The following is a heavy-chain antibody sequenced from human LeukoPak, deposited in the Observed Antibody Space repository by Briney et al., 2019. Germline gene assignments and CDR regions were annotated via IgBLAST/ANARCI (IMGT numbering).Heavy chain of an antibody. D-gene: IGHD6-13*01. J-gene: IGHJ4*02. V-gene: IGHV4-34*01. CDR2: INHSGST. CDR1: GFSVSSNY. Sequence: GSLRLSCAASGFSVSSNYMSWIRQPPGKGLEWIGEINHSGSTNYNPSLKSRVTISVDTSKNQFSLKLSSVTAADTAVYYCARGGSSSWYVPFDYWGQGTLVTVSS. CDR3: ARGGSSSWYVPFDY.